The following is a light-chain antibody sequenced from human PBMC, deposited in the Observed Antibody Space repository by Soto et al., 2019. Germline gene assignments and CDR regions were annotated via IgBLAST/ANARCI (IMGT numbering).Light chain of an antibody. CDR2: NNN. V-gene: IGLV1-40*01. J-gene: IGLJ3*02. CDR1: NSNNRTSYGAGYD. CDR3: QSYDRSLSGSV. Sequence: QSVLTQPPSVSGAPGQRVTISCTGSNSNNRTSYGAGYDVHWYQQLPGTAPKLLIYNNNNRPSGVPDRLSGSKSGTSASLAITGLQAEDEADYYCQSYDRSLSGSVFGGGTKLTVL.